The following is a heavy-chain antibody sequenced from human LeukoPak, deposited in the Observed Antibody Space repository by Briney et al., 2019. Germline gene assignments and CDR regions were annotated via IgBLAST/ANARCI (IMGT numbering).Heavy chain of an antibody. J-gene: IGHJ4*02. D-gene: IGHD6-6*01. V-gene: IGHV4-34*01. CDR2: INHSGST. CDR3: ARGSRVGQLVAPRHGNDY. CDR1: GGSFSGYY. Sequence: SETLSLTCAVYGGSFSGYYWSWIRQPPGKGLEWIGEINHSGSTNYNPSLKSRVTISVDTSKNQFSLKLSSVTAADSAVYYCARGSRVGQLVAPRHGNDYWGQGTLVTVSS.